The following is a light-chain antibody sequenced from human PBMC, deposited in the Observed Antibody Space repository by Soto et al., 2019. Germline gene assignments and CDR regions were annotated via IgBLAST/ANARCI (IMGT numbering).Light chain of an antibody. CDR3: QQRNVWPPIT. Sequence: EIVLTQSPGVLSLSVGERATLSCRASQSIRTSLAWYQQKPGQAPRLVIFDASNRANGVPARFGGSGSGTDFTLTINSLEPEDFAVYYCQQRNVWPPITFGQGTRLEIK. V-gene: IGKV3-11*01. J-gene: IGKJ5*01. CDR1: QSIRTS. CDR2: DAS.